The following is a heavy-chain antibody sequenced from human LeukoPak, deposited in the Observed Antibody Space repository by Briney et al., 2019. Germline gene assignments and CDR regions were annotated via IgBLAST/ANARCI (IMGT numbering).Heavy chain of an antibody. V-gene: IGHV4-59*06. CDR3: AKDLARSNGPSEDLDY. Sequence: SETLSLTCTVSGGSISSYYWSWIRQPPGKGLEWIGYIYYSGSTYYNPSLKSRVTISVDTSKNQFSLKLSSVTAEDTAVYYCAKDLARSNGPSEDLDYWGQGALVTVSS. CDR2: IYYSGST. D-gene: IGHD6-19*01. J-gene: IGHJ4*02. CDR1: GGSISSYY.